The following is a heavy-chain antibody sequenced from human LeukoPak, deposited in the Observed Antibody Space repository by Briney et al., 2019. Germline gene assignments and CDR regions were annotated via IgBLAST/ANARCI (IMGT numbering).Heavy chain of an antibody. Sequence: GRSLRLSCAASGFTFSSYSMHWVRQAPGKGLEWVADISYDGSNKYYADSVKGRFTISRDNSKNTLYLQMNSLRVEDTAVYYCARGPPHYDSSGNMLDYWGQGTLVTVSS. V-gene: IGHV3-30*04. CDR1: GFTFSSYS. CDR3: ARGPPHYDSSGNMLDY. J-gene: IGHJ4*02. D-gene: IGHD3-22*01. CDR2: ISYDGSNK.